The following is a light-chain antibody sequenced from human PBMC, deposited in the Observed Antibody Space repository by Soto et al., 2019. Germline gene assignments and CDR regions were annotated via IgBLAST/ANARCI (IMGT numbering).Light chain of an antibody. CDR3: QEYKSYSWT. CDR1: QSLLYNNTYNY. Sequence: EIVMTQSPLTLPVTPGEPASISCRSSQSLLYNNTYNYLDWYVQKPGQSPQLLIYFGSNRAPGVPDRFSGSGSGTEFTLTIDSLQPDDFATYYCQEYKSYSWTFGQGTKVDIK. J-gene: IGKJ1*01. V-gene: IGKV2-28*01. CDR2: FGS.